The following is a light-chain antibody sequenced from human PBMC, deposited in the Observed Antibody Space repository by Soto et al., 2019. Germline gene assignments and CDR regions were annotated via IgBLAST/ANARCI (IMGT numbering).Light chain of an antibody. Sequence: QSALTQPASVSGSPGQSITVSCTGTSSDVGGYNSVSWYQQHPGKPPKLIIYEVSNRPSGVSDRFSGSKSGNTASLTISGLQAEDEADYYCSSYTSTSSYVFATGTTVT. CDR3: SSYTSTSSYV. CDR1: SSDVGGYNS. V-gene: IGLV2-14*03. CDR2: EVS. J-gene: IGLJ1*01.